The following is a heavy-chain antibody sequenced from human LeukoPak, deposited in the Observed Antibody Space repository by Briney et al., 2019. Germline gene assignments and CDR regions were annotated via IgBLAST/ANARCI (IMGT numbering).Heavy chain of an antibody. V-gene: IGHV3-74*01. D-gene: IGHD3-16*01. Sequence: GGSLRLSCATSGITFRNYWMHWVRQAPGKGLVWVSHIIQDGSETFYADSVKGRFTISRDNAKNTVYLQMNSLRVEDTVVYYCATDDYRGLGYWGQGTLVTVSS. CDR3: ATDDYRGLGY. CDR1: GITFRNYW. J-gene: IGHJ4*02. CDR2: IIQDGSET.